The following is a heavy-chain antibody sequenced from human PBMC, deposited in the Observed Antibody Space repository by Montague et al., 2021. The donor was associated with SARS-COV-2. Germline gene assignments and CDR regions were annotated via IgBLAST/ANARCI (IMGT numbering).Heavy chain of an antibody. V-gene: IGHV4-59*12. J-gene: IGHJ4*02. CDR1: GSSITSYY. D-gene: IGHD6-25*01. CDR3: ARVFRRQRLAFDF. Sequence: SETLSLTCTVSGSSITSYYWSWIRQAPGKGLEWIACIYYSGSASYNPSLRSRVTMSVDKSTNQFSLRLNSVTAADTAVYYCARVFRRQRLAFDFWGQGALVIVSS. CDR2: IYYSGSA.